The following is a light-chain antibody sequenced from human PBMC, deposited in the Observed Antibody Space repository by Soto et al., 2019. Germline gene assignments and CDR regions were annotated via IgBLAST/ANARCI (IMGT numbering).Light chain of an antibody. Sequence: QLVLTQPPCASASLGASVTLTCTLSRGYSNYKVDWYQQRPGKGPRFVMRVGTGGIVGSKGDGIPDRFSVLGSGLNRYLTIKNIQEEDESDYHCGADHGSGSNFVYVFGTGTKLTAL. CDR3: GADHGSGSNFVYV. CDR1: RGYSNYK. V-gene: IGLV9-49*01. CDR2: VGTGGIVG. J-gene: IGLJ1*01.